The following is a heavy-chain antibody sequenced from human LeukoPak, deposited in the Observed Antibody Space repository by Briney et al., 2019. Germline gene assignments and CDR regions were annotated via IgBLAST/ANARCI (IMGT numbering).Heavy chain of an antibody. CDR2: INAGNGNT. CDR1: GYTFTSYA. J-gene: IGHJ4*02. D-gene: IGHD3-10*01. Sequence: ASVKVSCKASGYTFTSYAMHWVRQAPGQRLEWMGWINAGNGNTKYSQKFQGRVTITRDTSASTAYMELSSLRSEDTAVYYCARVSAPSYGSGSYFYWGQGTLVTVSS. V-gene: IGHV1-3*01. CDR3: ARVSAPSYGSGSYFY.